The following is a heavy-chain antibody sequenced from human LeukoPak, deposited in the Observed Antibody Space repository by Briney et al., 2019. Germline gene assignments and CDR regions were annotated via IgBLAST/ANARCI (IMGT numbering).Heavy chain of an antibody. Sequence: TSETLSLTCAVSGDSISSDYWSWVRQPPGKGLEWIGYIYYTGSTNYNPSLKSRVTISVDTSKNQISLKLSSVTAADTAVYYCARDGGERLEYFQPWGQGTLVTVSS. CDR2: IYYTGST. J-gene: IGHJ1*01. D-gene: IGHD3-16*01. CDR1: GDSISSDY. V-gene: IGHV4-59*12. CDR3: ARDGGERLEYFQP.